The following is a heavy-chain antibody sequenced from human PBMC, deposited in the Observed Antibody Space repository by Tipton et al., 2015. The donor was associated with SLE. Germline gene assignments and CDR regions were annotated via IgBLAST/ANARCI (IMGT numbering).Heavy chain of an antibody. CDR2: IYTSGST. Sequence: TLSLTCTVSGGSISSYYWSWIRQPPGKGLEWIGYIYTSGSTNYNPSLKSRVTISVDTSKNQFSLKLSSVTAADTAVYYCARAHYGSGSYYILDAFDIWGQGTMVTVSS. D-gene: IGHD3-10*01. CDR3: ARAHYGSGSYYILDAFDI. V-gene: IGHV4-4*08. J-gene: IGHJ3*02. CDR1: GGSISSYY.